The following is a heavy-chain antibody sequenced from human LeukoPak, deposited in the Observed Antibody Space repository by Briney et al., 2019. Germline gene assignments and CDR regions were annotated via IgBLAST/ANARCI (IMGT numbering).Heavy chain of an antibody. J-gene: IGHJ4*02. Sequence: ASETLSLTCTVSGVSISSYYWNWLRQPAGKGLEWVGRIYDSGSTNYNPSLKSRVTISVDKSKNQFSLKLTSVTAADTAVYYCARGEGSGWDYFDSWGQGTLVTVSS. CDR1: GVSISSYY. CDR3: ARGEGSGWDYFDS. V-gene: IGHV4-4*07. CDR2: IYDSGST. D-gene: IGHD6-19*01.